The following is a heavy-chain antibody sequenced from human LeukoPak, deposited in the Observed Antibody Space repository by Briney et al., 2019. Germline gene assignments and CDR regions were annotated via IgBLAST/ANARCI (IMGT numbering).Heavy chain of an antibody. J-gene: IGHJ6*03. CDR3: ARGSSSSPGGYYYYMDV. CDR1: GYTFTGYY. CDR2: INPNSGGT. D-gene: IGHD6-6*01. V-gene: IGHV1-2*02. Sequence: GASVKVSCKASGYTFTGYYMHWVRQAPGQGLEWMGWINPNSGGTNYAQKFQGRVTMTRDTSISTAYMELSRLRSDDTAVYYCARGSSSSPGGYYYYMDVWGKGTTVTVSS.